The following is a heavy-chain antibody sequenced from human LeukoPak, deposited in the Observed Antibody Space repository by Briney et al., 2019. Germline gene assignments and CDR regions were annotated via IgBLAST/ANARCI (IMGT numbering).Heavy chain of an antibody. V-gene: IGHV3-30*17. D-gene: IGHD3-22*01. Sequence: PGRSLRLSCAASVFTFSTYAMHCVRQAPGKGPERGAVISDHGSNTSLAGSVQGRFNTSRDNSRHTLYLKMNSLTAEDSAVYYCARASYYRALFHYYMDVWGQGTTVTVSS. CDR3: ARASYYRALFHYYMDV. CDR2: ISDHGSNT. J-gene: IGHJ6*03. CDR1: VFTFSTYA.